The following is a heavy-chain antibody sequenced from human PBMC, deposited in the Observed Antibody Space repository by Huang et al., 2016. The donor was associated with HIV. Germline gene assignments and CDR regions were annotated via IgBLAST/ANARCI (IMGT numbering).Heavy chain of an antibody. V-gene: IGHV7-4-1*02. CDR1: GYTFSSYA. CDR2: INTNTGNP. Sequence: QVQLVQSGSELKKPGASVKVSCKASGYTFSSYAMNWVRQAPGQGLEWMGGINTNTGNPTYAQGFTGRFVFSLDTSVSTAYLQISSLKAEDTAVYYCARENNYYDSSGYWSSDAFDIWGQGTMVTVSS. J-gene: IGHJ3*02. D-gene: IGHD3-22*01. CDR3: ARENNYYDSSGYWSSDAFDI.